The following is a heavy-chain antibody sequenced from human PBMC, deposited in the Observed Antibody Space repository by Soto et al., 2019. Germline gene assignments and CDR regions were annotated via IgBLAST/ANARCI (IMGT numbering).Heavy chain of an antibody. V-gene: IGHV1-8*02. CDR3: GRGPSPRAPAGGTPYYYAMDV. J-gene: IGHJ6*02. CDR1: GYDFTAYD. Sequence: QVQLVQSGAEVKQSGASVKVSCKASGYDFTAYDINWVRQASGQGLEWMGWMNPINGVTGSARRFQGRVSMTRNTATGTAYLELTSLRSDDTAVYYCGRGPSPRAPAGGTPYYYAMDVWGQGTTVTVSS. D-gene: IGHD6-13*01. CDR2: MNPINGVT.